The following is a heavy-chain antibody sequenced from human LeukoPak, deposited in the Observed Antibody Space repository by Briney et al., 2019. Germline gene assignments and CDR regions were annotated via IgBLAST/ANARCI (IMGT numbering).Heavy chain of an antibody. D-gene: IGHD2-15*01. CDR1: GGTFSSYA. Sequence: ASVKVSCEASGGTFSSYAISWVRQAPGQGLEWMGGIIPIFGTANYAQKFQGGVTITADESTSTAYMELSSLRSEDTAVYYCARDLGYCSGGSCYDYWGQGTLVTVSS. CDR3: ARDLGYCSGGSCYDY. J-gene: IGHJ4*02. CDR2: IIPIFGTA. V-gene: IGHV1-69*13.